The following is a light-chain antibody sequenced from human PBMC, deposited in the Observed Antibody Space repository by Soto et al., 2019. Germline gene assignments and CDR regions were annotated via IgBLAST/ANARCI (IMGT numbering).Light chain of an antibody. CDR1: QSVSSN. Sequence: EVVLTQSPGTLSLSPGDRATLSCRASQSVSSNLAWYQQKPGQAPRLLIYGALSRATGIPDRFSGSGSGTDFTLTISRLEPEDFALYYCQQYATSPLTFGGGTKVDI. CDR2: GAL. V-gene: IGKV3-20*01. J-gene: IGKJ4*01. CDR3: QQYATSPLT.